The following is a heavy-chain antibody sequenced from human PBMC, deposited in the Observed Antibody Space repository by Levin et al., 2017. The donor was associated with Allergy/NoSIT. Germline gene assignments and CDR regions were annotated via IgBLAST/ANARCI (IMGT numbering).Heavy chain of an antibody. J-gene: IGHJ4*01. CDR3: ARTSYSGSFRVGYFDF. Sequence: GESLKISCEASGFTFDDYGMTWVRQAPGKGLEWVAIINWNGGTTGYADSVKGRFTISRDNAKNSLYLQMNSLRAEDTALYYCARTSYSGSFRVGYFDFWGHGTLVTVSS. D-gene: IGHD3-10*01. CDR2: INWNGGTT. V-gene: IGHV3-20*04. CDR1: GFTFDDYG.